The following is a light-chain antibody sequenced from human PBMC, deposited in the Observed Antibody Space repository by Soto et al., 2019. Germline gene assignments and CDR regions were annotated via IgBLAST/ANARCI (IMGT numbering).Light chain of an antibody. CDR2: GAS. CDR1: QSVSSN. J-gene: IGKJ1*01. V-gene: IGKV3-15*01. Sequence: EILMTQSPVTLSVSPGERATLSCRASQSVSSNLASYQQQQAQAPRLLIYGASTRATGIPARFGGTGSGTEFTLTISRLQSEVFALYYHQQYNDSPLTFGQGTKVEI. CDR3: QQYNDSPLT.